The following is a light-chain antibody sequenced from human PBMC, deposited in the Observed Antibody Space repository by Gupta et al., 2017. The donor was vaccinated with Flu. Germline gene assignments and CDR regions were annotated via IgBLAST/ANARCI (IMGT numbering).Light chain of an antibody. V-gene: IGLV1-40*01. CDR2: GKN. J-gene: IGLJ3*02. CDR3: QSYDSSLSGSV. CDR1: SSNRGAGYD. Sequence: QSGLTQPPSVSVAAGPSITISCTESSSNRGAGYDVHWYQHFPGKAPKLLLYGKNHRPSGVPDRFSGSKSGTSAALAITGLQADDEADYFCQSYDSSLSGSVFGGGTKLTVL.